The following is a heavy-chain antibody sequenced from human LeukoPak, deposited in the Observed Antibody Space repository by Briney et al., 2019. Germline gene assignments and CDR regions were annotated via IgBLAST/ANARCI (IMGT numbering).Heavy chain of an antibody. CDR2: INAGNGNT. D-gene: IGHD5-24*01. Sequence: ASVKVSCKASGYTFTSYAMHWVRQAPGQRPEWMGWINAGNGNTKYSQKFQGRVTITRDTSASTAYMELSSLRSEDTAVYYCAREGVATITFDYWGQGTLVTVSS. CDR3: AREGVATITFDY. V-gene: IGHV1-3*01. CDR1: GYTFTSYA. J-gene: IGHJ4*02.